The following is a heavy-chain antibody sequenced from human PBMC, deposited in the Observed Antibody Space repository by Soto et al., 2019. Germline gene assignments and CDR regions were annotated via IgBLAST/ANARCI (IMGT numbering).Heavy chain of an antibody. CDR2: IYYSGST. CDR3: ARGRRWFDP. V-gene: IGHV4-59*01. J-gene: IGHJ5*02. CDR1: GGSISSYY. Sequence: ETLSLTCTVSGGSISSYYWSWIRQPPGKGLEWIGYIYYSGSTNYNPSLKSRVTISVDTSKNQFSLKLSSVTAADTAVYYCARGRRWFDPWGQGTQVTVSS.